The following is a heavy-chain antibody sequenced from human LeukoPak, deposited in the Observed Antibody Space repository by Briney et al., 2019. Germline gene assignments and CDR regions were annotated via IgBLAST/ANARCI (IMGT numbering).Heavy chain of an antibody. CDR3: ARGGGYCSGGSCPTIYYFDY. CDR2: ISSSGSTI. V-gene: IGHV3-48*03. J-gene: IGHJ4*02. CDR1: GWTFSSYE. Sequence: GGSLRLSCAASGWTFSSYEMNGVRQAPGKGLEWVSYISSSGSTIYYADSVKGRFTISRDNAKNSLYLQMNSLRAEDTAVYYCARGGGYCSGGSCPTIYYFDYWGQGTLVTISS. D-gene: IGHD2-15*01.